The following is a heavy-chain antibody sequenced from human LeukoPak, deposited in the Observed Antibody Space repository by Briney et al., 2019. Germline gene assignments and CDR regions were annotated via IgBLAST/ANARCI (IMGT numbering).Heavy chain of an antibody. CDR1: GFTFSSYG. Sequence: PGGSLRLSCAASGFTFSSYGMHWVRQAPGKGLEWVAVISYDGSNKYYADSVKGRFTISRDNSKNTLYLQMNSLRAEDTAVYYCAKDERCSSTSCPLYSSSWYDYWGQGTLVTVSS. J-gene: IGHJ4*02. CDR2: ISYDGSNK. D-gene: IGHD2-2*01. CDR3: AKDERCSSTSCPLYSSSWYDY. V-gene: IGHV3-30*18.